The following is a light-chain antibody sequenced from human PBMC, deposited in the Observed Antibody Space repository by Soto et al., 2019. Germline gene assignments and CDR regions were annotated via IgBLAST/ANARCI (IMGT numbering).Light chain of an antibody. CDR2: EVS. CDR1: SSDVGRYNY. Sequence: QSALTEPPSASACLGQSVTIPCTGTSSDVGRYNYVSWYQQHPGKVPKLLIYEVSNRPSGVPDRFSGSKSGNTASLTVSGLQPEDEADYYCNSYAGGDWVFGVGTQLTVL. CDR3: NSYAGGDWV. V-gene: IGLV2-8*01. J-gene: IGLJ3*02.